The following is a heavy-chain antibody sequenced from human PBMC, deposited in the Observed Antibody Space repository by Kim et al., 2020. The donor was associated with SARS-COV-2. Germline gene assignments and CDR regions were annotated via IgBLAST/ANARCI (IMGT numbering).Heavy chain of an antibody. V-gene: IGHV3-7*01. J-gene: IGHJ4*02. D-gene: IGHD1-26*01. Sequence: GGSLRLSCAASGFTFGSYGMSWVRQAPGKGLEWVANIKQDGSEKYYVDSVKGRFTISRDNAKNSLYLQMNSLRAEDTAVYYCARDPSYAPLDYWGQGTLV. CDR2: IKQDGSEK. CDR1: GFTFGSYG. CDR3: ARDPSYAPLDY.